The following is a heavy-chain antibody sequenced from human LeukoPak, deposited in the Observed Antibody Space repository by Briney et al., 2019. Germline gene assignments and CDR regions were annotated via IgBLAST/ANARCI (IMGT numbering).Heavy chain of an antibody. CDR1: GFTFSSYA. Sequence: PGGSLRLSCAASGFTFSSYAMHWVRQAPGKGLEWVAIISYDGSNKYYADSVKGRFTISRDNSKNTLYLQMNSLRAEDTAVYYCARGIAAAGPQFSYAMDVWGQGTTVTVSS. CDR3: ARGIAAAGPQFSYAMDV. D-gene: IGHD6-13*01. V-gene: IGHV3-30-3*01. CDR2: ISYDGSNK. J-gene: IGHJ6*02.